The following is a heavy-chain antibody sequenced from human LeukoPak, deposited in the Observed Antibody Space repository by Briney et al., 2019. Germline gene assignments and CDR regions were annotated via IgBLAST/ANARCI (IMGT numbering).Heavy chain of an antibody. CDR1: GYSISNGYY. CDR2: IYHRGST. D-gene: IGHD3-10*01. CDR3: ARLMVRGVIRPYYYYYMDV. J-gene: IGHJ6*03. Sequence: SETLSLTCTVSGYSISNGYYWGWIRQPPGKGLEWVGSIYHRGSTYYNPSLRSRVTISVDTSKNQFSLKLSSVTAADTAVYYCARLMVRGVIRPYYYYYMDVWGKGTTVTISS. V-gene: IGHV4-38-2*02.